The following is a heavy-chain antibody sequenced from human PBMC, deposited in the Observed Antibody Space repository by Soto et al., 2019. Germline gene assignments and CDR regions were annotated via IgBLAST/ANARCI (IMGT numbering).Heavy chain of an antibody. CDR1: GGSISSGGYY. V-gene: IGHV4-31*03. D-gene: IGHD4-4*01. CDR2: IYYSGST. Sequence: PSETLSLTCTVSGGSISSGGYYWSWIRQHPGKGLEWIGYIYYSGSTYYNPSLKRRVTISGDTSKNQFSLKLSSVTAADTAVYYWARGMTTVTTIDYWGQGTLVTVSS. J-gene: IGHJ4*02. CDR3: ARGMTTVTTIDY.